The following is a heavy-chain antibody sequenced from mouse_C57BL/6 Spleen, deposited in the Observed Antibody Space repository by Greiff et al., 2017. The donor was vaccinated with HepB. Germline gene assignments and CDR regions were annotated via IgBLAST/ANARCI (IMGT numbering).Heavy chain of an antibody. D-gene: IGHD1-1*01. V-gene: IGHV1-61*01. J-gene: IGHJ4*01. CDR3: AREGLITTVVATPYYYAMDY. CDR2: IYPSDSET. Sequence: QVQLKQPGAELVRPGSSVKLSCKASGYTFTSYWMDWVKQRPGQGLEWIGNIYPSDSETHYNQNFKDKATLTVDKSSSTAYMQLSSLTSEDSAVYYCAREGLITTVVATPYYYAMDYWGQGTSVTVSS. CDR1: GYTFTSYW.